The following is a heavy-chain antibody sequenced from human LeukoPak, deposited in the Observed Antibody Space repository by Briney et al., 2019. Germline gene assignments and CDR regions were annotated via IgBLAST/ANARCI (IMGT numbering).Heavy chain of an antibody. CDR2: IYPGDSDT. D-gene: IGHD3-10*01. CDR3: ARHGKDLWFGELLPDY. CDR1: GYSFTSYW. J-gene: IGHJ4*02. V-gene: IGHV5-51*01. Sequence: GESLKIPCKGSGYSFTSYWIGWVRQMPGKGLEWMGIIYPGDSDTRYSPSFQGQVTISADKSISTAYLQWSSLKASDTAMYYCARHGKDLWFGELLPDYWGQGTLVTVSS.